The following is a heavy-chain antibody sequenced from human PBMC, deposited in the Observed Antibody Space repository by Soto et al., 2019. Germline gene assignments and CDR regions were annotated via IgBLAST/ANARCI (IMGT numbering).Heavy chain of an antibody. Sequence: SVKVSCKASGFTFTSSAVQWVRQARGQRLEWIGWIVVGSGNTNYAQKFQERVTITRDMSTSTAYMELSSLGSEDTAVYYCAADPEGGDDYYYYGMDVWGQGTTVTVSS. CDR1: GFTFTSSA. CDR2: IVVGSGNT. CDR3: AADPEGGDDYYYYGMDV. D-gene: IGHD3-16*01. V-gene: IGHV1-58*01. J-gene: IGHJ6*02.